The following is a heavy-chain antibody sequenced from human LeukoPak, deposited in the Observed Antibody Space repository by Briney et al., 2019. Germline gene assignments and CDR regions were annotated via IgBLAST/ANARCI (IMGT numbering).Heavy chain of an antibody. V-gene: IGHV1-69*05. CDR2: IIPIFGTA. J-gene: IGHJ6*03. Sequence: VASVKVSCKASGGTFSSYAISWVRQAPGQGLEWMGRIIPIFGTANYAQKFQGRVTITTDESTSTAYMELSSLRSEDTAVYYRAKEMNWNYVGYYYYYMDVWGKGTTVTVSS. CDR1: GGTFSSYA. CDR3: AKEMNWNYVGYYYYYMDV. D-gene: IGHD1-7*01.